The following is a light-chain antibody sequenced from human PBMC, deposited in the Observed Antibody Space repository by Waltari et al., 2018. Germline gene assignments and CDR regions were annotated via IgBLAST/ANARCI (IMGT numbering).Light chain of an antibody. CDR3: QHYVRLPAT. Sequence: SCRASQSVSRTLAWYQQKPGQAPRLLIYGASSRATGIPDRFSGSGSGTDFSLTISRLEPEDFAVYYCQHYVRLPATFGQGTKVEIK. CDR1: QSVSRT. CDR2: GAS. V-gene: IGKV3-20*01. J-gene: IGKJ1*01.